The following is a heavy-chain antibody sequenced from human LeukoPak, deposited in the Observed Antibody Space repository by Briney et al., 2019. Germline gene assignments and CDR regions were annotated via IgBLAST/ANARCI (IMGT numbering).Heavy chain of an antibody. Sequence: SQTLSLTCTVSGGSISSGGYYWSWIRQHPGKGLEWIGYIYYSGSTYYNPSLKSRVTISVDTSKNQFSLKLSSVTAADTAVYYCARVDCSGGSCYYPYYMDVWGKGTTVTVSS. J-gene: IGHJ6*03. V-gene: IGHV4-31*03. CDR3: ARVDCSGGSCYYPYYMDV. D-gene: IGHD2-15*01. CDR2: IYYSGST. CDR1: GGSISSGGYY.